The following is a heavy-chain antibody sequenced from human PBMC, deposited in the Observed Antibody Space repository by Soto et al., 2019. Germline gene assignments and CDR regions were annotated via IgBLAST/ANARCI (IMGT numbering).Heavy chain of an antibody. CDR1: GYTFTTYA. CDR3: ARGGYSIGGADALDV. V-gene: IGHV1-18*01. CDR2: INGYNGLT. Sequence: QVQLVQSGAEVKKPGASVKVSCKASGYTFTTYAISWVRQAPGQGLEWMGWINGYNGLTNYVQNLQGRVTMTIDTSTSTAYMELRSLKSDDTAVYYCARGGYSIGGADALDVWGQGTMVTVSS. J-gene: IGHJ3*01. D-gene: IGHD5-18*01.